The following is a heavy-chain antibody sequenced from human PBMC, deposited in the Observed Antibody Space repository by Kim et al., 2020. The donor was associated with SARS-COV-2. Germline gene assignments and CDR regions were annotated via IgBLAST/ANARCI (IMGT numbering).Heavy chain of an antibody. J-gene: IGHJ6*01. CDR3: ARDIPIGVCSSTSCYSDYYYGVDV. Sequence: ASVKVSCKASGYTFTSYGISWVRQAPGQGLEWMGWISAYNGNTNYAQKLQGRVTMTTDTSPSTAYMELRSLRSDDTAVYYCARDIPIGVCSSTSCYSDYYYGVDVWGQGTTVTVCS. V-gene: IGHV1-18*01. CDR2: ISAYNGNT. D-gene: IGHD2-2*01. CDR1: GYTFTSYG.